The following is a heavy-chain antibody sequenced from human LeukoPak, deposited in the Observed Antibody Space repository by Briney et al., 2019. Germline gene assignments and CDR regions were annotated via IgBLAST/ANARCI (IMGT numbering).Heavy chain of an antibody. V-gene: IGHV3-23*01. CDR3: AKAESGQFDY. D-gene: IGHD7-27*01. CDR1: GFTFSSYA. Sequence: GGSLRLSCAASGFTFSSYAMSSVRQTPGKWLGWVSAISGSGGSTYYADSVKGRFTISRDNSKNTLYLQMNSLRAEDTAVYYCAKAESGQFDYWGQGTLVTVSS. CDR2: ISGSGGST. J-gene: IGHJ4*02.